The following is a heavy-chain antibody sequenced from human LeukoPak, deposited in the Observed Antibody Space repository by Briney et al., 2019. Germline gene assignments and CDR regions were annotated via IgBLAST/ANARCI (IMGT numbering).Heavy chain of an antibody. J-gene: IGHJ4*02. CDR3: VRVLPDIAAAGYDC. CDR2: IKQDGSEK. Sequence: PEGSLRLSCAASGFTFSSYWMSWVRQAPGKGLEWVANIKQDGSEKYYVDSVRGRFTISRDNAKKSLHLQMNSLRPEDTAVYYCVRVLPDIAAAGYDCWGQGTLVTVSS. D-gene: IGHD6-13*01. V-gene: IGHV3-7*01. CDR1: GFTFSSYW.